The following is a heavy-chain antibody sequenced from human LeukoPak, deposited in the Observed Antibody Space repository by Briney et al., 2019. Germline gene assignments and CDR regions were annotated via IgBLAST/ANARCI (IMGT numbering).Heavy chain of an antibody. CDR1: GYTFSSHG. V-gene: IGHV3-33*01. CDR2: TWYDGSQK. Sequence: GGSLRLSCAASGYTFSSHGMYWVRQAPGKGLEWVALTWYDGSQKYYADSVKGRFTISRDNSKNTLSLQMDSLRAEDTAVYFCARLYSSGWADYWGQGTLVTVSS. J-gene: IGHJ4*02. CDR3: ARLYSSGWADY. D-gene: IGHD6-19*01.